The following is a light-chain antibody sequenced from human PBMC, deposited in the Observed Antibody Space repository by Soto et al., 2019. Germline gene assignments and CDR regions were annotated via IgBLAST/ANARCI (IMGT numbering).Light chain of an antibody. CDR2: EVS. Sequence: QSVLTQPASVSGSPGQSITISRTGTSSDVGAYNLVSWYQQFSGKAPKLLIYEVSRWPSGISDRFSGSKSGNTASLTISGLQAEDEADYYCCSYAGSTGGYVFGTGTKVTVL. CDR1: SSDVGAYNL. V-gene: IGLV2-23*02. J-gene: IGLJ1*01. CDR3: CSYAGSTGGYV.